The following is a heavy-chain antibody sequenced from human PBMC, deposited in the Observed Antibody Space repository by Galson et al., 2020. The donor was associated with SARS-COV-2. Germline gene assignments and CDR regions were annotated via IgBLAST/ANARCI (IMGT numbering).Heavy chain of an antibody. CDR3: ARMRSDSGDGVDDGDFYCSSCDG. Sequence: SGPTLVKPTQTLTLTCTFSGFSLTTSGVGVGWIRQPPGKALEWLAIIYWDADERYSPSLKSRLTITKDTSKNQVVLTMTNMDPVDTATYYCARMRSDSGDGVDDGDFYCSSCDGGGQGKLVTGS. CDR1: GFSLTTSGVG. V-gene: IGHV2-5*02. CDR2: IYWDADE. J-gene: IGHJ3*01. D-gene: IGHD2-21*01.